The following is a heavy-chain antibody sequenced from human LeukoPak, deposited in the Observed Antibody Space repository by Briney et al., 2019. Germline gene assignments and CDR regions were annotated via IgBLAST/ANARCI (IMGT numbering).Heavy chain of an antibody. V-gene: IGHV1-18*01. CDR2: ISAYNGNT. CDR1: GYTFTSYG. CDR3: ASLRQQLVGTHYYYYYGMDV. Sequence: ASVKVSCKASGYTFTSYGISWVRQAPGQGLERMGWISAYNGNTNYAQKLQGRVTMTTDTSTSTAYMELRSLRSDDTAVYYYASLRQQLVGTHYYYYYGMDVWGQGTTVTVSS. D-gene: IGHD6-13*01. J-gene: IGHJ6*02.